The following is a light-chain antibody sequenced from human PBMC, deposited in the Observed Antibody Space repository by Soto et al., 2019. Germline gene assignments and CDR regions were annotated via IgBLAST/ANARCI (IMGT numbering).Light chain of an antibody. CDR2: GAS. J-gene: IGKJ2*01. CDR1: ESIVNNN. CDR3: QQYGDSPPEYT. V-gene: IGKV3-20*01. Sequence: EIVLTQSPGTLSLSPGERATLSCRASESIVNNNLAWYQQKPGQAPRLLISGASNRATGVPDRFSGSGSGSDFTLTIDRLEPEDFAVFYCQQYGDSPPEYTFGQGTKVDIK.